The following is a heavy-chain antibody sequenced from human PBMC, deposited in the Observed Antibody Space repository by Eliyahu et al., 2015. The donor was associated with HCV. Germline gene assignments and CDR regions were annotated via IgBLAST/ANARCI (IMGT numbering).Heavy chain of an antibody. D-gene: IGHD2-8*01. V-gene: IGHV4-34*01. J-gene: IGHJ6*02. CDR2: INHSGST. CDR1: GGSFSGXY. CDR3: ARGSYCTNGVCPYYYYGMDV. Sequence: QVQLQQWGAGLLKPSETLSLTCXVYGGSFSGXYWAGSXQPPGKGLEWIGEINHSGSTNYNPSLKSRVTISVDTSKNQFSLKLSSVTAADTAVYYCARGSYCTNGVCPYYYYGMDVWGQGTTVTVSS.